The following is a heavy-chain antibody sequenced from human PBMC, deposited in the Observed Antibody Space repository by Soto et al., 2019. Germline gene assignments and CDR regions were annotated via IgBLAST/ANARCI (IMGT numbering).Heavy chain of an antibody. CDR1: GGTFCSYA. CDR3: ARDYSSSWYGMDV. CDR2: IIPIFGTA. J-gene: IGHJ6*02. V-gene: IGHV1-69*13. Sequence: AVKVSSKASGGTFCSYAISLVRQTPGQGLEWMGGIIPIFGTANYAQKFQGRVTITADESTSTAYMELSSLRSEDTAVYYCARDYSSSWYGMDVWGQGTTVTVSS. D-gene: IGHD6-13*01.